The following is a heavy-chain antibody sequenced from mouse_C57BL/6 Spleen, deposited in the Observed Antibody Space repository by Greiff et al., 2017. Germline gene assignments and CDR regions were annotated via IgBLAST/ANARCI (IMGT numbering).Heavy chain of an antibody. CDR1: GYTFTSYW. CDR2: IHPNSGST. D-gene: IGHD1-1*01. J-gene: IGHJ4*01. CDR3: ARGTTVVDNAMDY. V-gene: IGHV1-64*01. Sequence: QVQLQQPGAELVKPGASVKLSCKASGYTFTSYWMHWVKQRPGQGLEWIGMIHPNSGSTNYNEKFKSKATLTVDKSSSTAYMQLSSLTSEDSAVYYWARGTTVVDNAMDYWGQGTSVTVSS.